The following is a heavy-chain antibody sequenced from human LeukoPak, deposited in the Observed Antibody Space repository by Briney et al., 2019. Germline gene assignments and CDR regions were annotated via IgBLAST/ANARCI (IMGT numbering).Heavy chain of an antibody. Sequence: GASVKVSCKASGGTFSSYAISWVRQAPGQGLEWMGRIIPIFGTANYAQKFQGRVTITTDESTSTAYMDLSSLRSEDTAVYYCASSTPDYYDSSGVFDYWGQGTLVTVSS. V-gene: IGHV1-69*05. CDR3: ASSTPDYYDSSGVFDY. CDR1: GGTFSSYA. D-gene: IGHD3-22*01. J-gene: IGHJ4*02. CDR2: IIPIFGTA.